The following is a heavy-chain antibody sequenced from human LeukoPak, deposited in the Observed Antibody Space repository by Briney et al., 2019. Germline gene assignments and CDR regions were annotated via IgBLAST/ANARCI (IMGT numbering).Heavy chain of an antibody. D-gene: IGHD6-13*01. CDR2: IYYSGST. Sequence: SETLSLTCTVSGGSISSYYWSWIRQPPGKGLEWIGYIYYSGSTNYNPSLKSRVTISVDTSKNQFSLKLSSVTAADTAVYYCARVVGGYSSSWYIDYWGQGTLVTVSS. CDR1: GGSISSYY. CDR3: ARVVGGYSSSWYIDY. V-gene: IGHV4-59*01. J-gene: IGHJ4*02.